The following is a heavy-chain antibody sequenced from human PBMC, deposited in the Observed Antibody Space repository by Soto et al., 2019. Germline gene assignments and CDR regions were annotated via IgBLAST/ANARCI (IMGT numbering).Heavy chain of an antibody. J-gene: IGHJ5*02. Sequence: ASVKVSCKASGYTFTSYGISWVRQAPGQGLEWMGWISAYNGNTNYAQKLQGRVTMTTDTSTSTAYMELRSLRSDDTAVYYCARDARSGIAAAPLEWFDPWGQGTLVTVAS. CDR2: ISAYNGNT. V-gene: IGHV1-18*04. CDR3: ARDARSGIAAAPLEWFDP. CDR1: GYTFTSYG. D-gene: IGHD6-25*01.